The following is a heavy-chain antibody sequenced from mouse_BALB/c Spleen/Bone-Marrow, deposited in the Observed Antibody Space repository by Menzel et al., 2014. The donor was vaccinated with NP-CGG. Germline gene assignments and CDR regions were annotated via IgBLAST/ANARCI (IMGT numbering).Heavy chain of an antibody. CDR1: GFDFSRYW. D-gene: IGHD1-2*01. Sequence: EVQLQQSGGGLVQPGGSLKLSRAASGFDFSRYWMSWVRQAPGKGLEWIGEINPDSNTINYTPSLKDKFIISRDNAKNTLYLQMSKVRSEETALYYCARLGYYGSFAYWGQGTLVTVSA. CDR2: INPDSNTI. J-gene: IGHJ3*01. CDR3: ARLGYYGSFAY. V-gene: IGHV4-1*02.